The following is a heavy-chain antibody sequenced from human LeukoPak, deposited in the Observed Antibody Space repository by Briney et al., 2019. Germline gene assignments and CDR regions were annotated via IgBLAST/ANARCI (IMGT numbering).Heavy chain of an antibody. V-gene: IGHV1-3*01. CDR3: ARGTWIQLWHFDY. D-gene: IGHD5-18*01. J-gene: IGHJ4*02. CDR1: GYTFTSYA. CDR2: INAGNGNT. Sequence: ASVKVSCKASGYTFTSYAMHWVRQAPGQRLEWMGWINAGNGNTKYSQKFQGRVIITRDTSASTAYMELSSLRSEDTAVYYCARGTWIQLWHFDYWGQGTLVTVSS.